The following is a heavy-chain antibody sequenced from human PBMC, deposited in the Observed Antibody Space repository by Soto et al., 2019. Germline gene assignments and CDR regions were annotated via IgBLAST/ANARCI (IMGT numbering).Heavy chain of an antibody. V-gene: IGHV3-23*01. Sequence: GGSLRLSCAASGFTISRNAMYWVRQAPGKGLEWVSGISERGDTTHYAESVKVRFTISRDTSKNTLYLQLNTLRADDTAVYYCAKDKTVTTSFDXWGQGTRFTVSX. D-gene: IGHD1-1*01. CDR2: ISERGDTT. CDR1: GFTISRNA. J-gene: IGHJ4*02. CDR3: AKDKTVTTSFDX.